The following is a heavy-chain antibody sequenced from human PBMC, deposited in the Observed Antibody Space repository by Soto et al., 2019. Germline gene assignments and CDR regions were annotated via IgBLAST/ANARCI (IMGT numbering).Heavy chain of an antibody. CDR2: INHSGST. CDR1: GGSFSGYY. J-gene: IGHJ4*02. CDR3: ARGSELLWFGELITYYFDY. Sequence: QVQLQQWGAGLLKPSETLSLTCAVYGGSFSGYYWSWIRQPPGKGLEWIGEINHSGSTNYNPSLKSRVTISVDTSKNQFSLKLSSVTAADTAVYYCARGSELLWFGELITYYFDYWGQGTLVTVSS. D-gene: IGHD3-10*01. V-gene: IGHV4-34*01.